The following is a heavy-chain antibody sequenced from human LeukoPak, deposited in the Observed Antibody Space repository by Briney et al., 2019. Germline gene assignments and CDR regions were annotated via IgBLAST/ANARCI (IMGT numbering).Heavy chain of an antibody. V-gene: IGHV4-38-2*01. CDR1: VFSITGGYY. CDR3: TRTFPFDCSDSGCYVNWFVT. CDR2: IYHSGST. J-gene: IGHJ5*02. Sequence: SETLSPTSAVSVFSITGGYYWGWIRQPPGKGLEWIGSIYHSGSTYYNPSLKSRVTISVDTSKNQFSLKLSSVPAADTAVYYCTRTFPFDCSDSGCYVNWFVTRGQGTLVTVSS. D-gene: IGHD3-22*01.